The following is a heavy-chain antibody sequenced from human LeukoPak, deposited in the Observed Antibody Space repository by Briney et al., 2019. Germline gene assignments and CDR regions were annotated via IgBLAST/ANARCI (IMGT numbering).Heavy chain of an antibody. CDR3: ARTRDPRGSSGYLFDY. CDR2: IIPIFGTA. CDR1: GGTFSSYA. Sequence: ASVKVSCRASGGTFSSYAISWVRQAPGQGLEWMGGIIPIFGTANYAQKFQGRVTITADESTSTAYMELSSLRSEDTAVYYCARTRDPRGSSGYLFDYWGQGTLVTVSS. V-gene: IGHV1-69*13. D-gene: IGHD3-22*01. J-gene: IGHJ4*02.